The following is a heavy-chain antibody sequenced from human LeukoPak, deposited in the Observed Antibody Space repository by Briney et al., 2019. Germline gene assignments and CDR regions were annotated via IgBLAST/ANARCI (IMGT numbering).Heavy chain of an antibody. Sequence: ASVKVSCKASGYTFTSYGISWVRQAPGQGLEWMGWISASNGNTNYAQKLQGRVTMTTDTSTSTAYMELRSLRSDDTAVYYCARGDSGSYRGYYYYGMDVWGQGTTVTVSS. CDR3: ARGDSGSYRGYYYYGMDV. J-gene: IGHJ6*02. CDR1: GYTFTSYG. V-gene: IGHV1-18*01. CDR2: ISASNGNT. D-gene: IGHD1-26*01.